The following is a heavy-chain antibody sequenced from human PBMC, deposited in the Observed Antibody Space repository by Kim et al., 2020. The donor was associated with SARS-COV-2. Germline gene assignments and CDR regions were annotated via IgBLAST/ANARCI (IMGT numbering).Heavy chain of an antibody. J-gene: IGHJ4*01. CDR3: ARQSGTWIQLWNY. V-gene: IGHV4-39*01. D-gene: IGHD5-18*01. Sequence: SHPSVKSRVIISVDTSKNQFSLKLSSVTAAETAVYYCARQSGTWIQLWNYWGHGTLVTVSS.